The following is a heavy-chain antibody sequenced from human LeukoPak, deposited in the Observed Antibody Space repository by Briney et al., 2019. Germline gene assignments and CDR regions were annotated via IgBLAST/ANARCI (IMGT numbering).Heavy chain of an antibody. CDR3: TKELGASGSSHMCYFDY. D-gene: IGHD3-10*01. CDR1: GFSLRNHG. J-gene: IGHJ4*02. Sequence: GGSPRLSCAASGFSLRNHGMNWVRQAPGKGLEWVAVVSHDGSAKFYADSVKGRFTISRDNPNNILYLQMNSLRPEDTAVYYCTKELGASGSSHMCYFDYWGQGILVTVS. V-gene: IGHV3-30*18. CDR2: VSHDGSAK.